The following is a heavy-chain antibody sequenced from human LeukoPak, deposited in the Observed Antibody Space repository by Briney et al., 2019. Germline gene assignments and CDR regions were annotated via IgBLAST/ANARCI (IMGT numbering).Heavy chain of an antibody. CDR3: ARVPDIGGYYLSFDY. Sequence: SETLSLTCTVSGGSISSGHYYWSWIRQPPGKGLEWIGYIYYSGSTSYNPSLKSRVTISIDTSKNHFPLNLRSVTAADTAVYYCARVPDIGGYYLSFDYWGQGTLVTVSS. V-gene: IGHV4-30-4*01. CDR2: IYYSGST. CDR1: GGSISSGHYY. D-gene: IGHD3-22*01. J-gene: IGHJ4*02.